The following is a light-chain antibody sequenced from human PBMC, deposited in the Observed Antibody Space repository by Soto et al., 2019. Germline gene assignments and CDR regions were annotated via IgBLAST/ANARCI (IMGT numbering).Light chain of an antibody. CDR1: SSNIGAGYD. Sequence: QSVLTQPPSVSGAPGQRVTISCTGSSSNIGAGYDVHWYQQLPGTAPKLLTYANSNRPSGVPDRFSGSKSGTSASLAITGLQAEDEADYYCQSYDSSLSGYVFGTGTKVTVL. V-gene: IGLV1-40*01. CDR2: ANS. J-gene: IGLJ1*01. CDR3: QSYDSSLSGYV.